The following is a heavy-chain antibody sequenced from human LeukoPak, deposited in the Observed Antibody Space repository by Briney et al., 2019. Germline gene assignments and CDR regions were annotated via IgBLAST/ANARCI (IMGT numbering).Heavy chain of an antibody. Sequence: PSETLSLTCAVYGGSFSGYYWSWIRQPPGKGLEWIGEINHSGSTNYNPSLKGRVTISVDTSKNQFSLKLSSVTAADTAVYYCARAGLIYCSGGSCYNYYYGMDVWGQGTTVTVSS. CDR1: GGSFSGYY. CDR2: INHSGST. J-gene: IGHJ6*02. CDR3: ARAGLIYCSGGSCYNYYYGMDV. D-gene: IGHD2-15*01. V-gene: IGHV4-34*01.